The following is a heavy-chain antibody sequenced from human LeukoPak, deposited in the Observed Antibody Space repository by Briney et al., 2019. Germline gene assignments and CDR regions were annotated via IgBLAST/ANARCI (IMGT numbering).Heavy chain of an antibody. CDR1: GFTFSSYA. V-gene: IGHV3-30-3*01. Sequence: GGSLRLSCAASGFTFSSYAMHWVCQAPGKGLEWVAVISYDGSNKYYADSVKGRFTISRDNSKNTLYPQMNSLRAEDTAVYYCAREGGDCTNGVCYSFDYWGQGTLVTVSS. D-gene: IGHD2-8*01. CDR3: AREGGDCTNGVCYSFDY. CDR2: ISYDGSNK. J-gene: IGHJ4*02.